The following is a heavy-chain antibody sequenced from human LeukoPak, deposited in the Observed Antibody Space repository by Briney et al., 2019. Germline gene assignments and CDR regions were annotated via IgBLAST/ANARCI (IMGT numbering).Heavy chain of an antibody. CDR3: ARRYVSWFDP. V-gene: IGHV3-21*01. CDR1: GFTFSSYS. J-gene: IGHJ5*02. D-gene: IGHD3-16*01. CDR2: ISSSSSYI. Sequence: GGSLRLSCAASGFTFSSYSMNWVRQAPGKGLEWVSSISSSSSYINYVDSVKGRFTISRDNAKNSLYLQMNSLRAEDTAVYYCARRYVSWFDPWGQGTLVTVSS.